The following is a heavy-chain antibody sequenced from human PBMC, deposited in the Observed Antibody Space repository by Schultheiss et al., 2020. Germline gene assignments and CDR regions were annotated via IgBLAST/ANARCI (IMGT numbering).Heavy chain of an antibody. CDR2: IYYSGST. J-gene: IGHJ4*02. CDR1: GGSISSGGYY. CDR3: AREGYSGYETGK. D-gene: IGHD5-12*01. V-gene: IGHV4-31*03. Sequence: SQTLSLTCTVSGGSISSGGYYWSWIRQHPGKGLEWIGYIYYSGSTYYNPSLKSRVTISVDTSKNQFSLKLSSVTAADTAVYYCAREGYSGYETGKWGKGTLVTVSS.